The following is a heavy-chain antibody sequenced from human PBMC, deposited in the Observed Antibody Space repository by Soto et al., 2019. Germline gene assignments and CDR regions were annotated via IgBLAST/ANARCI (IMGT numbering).Heavy chain of an antibody. D-gene: IGHD6-13*01. CDR2: IYHSGRT. V-gene: IGHV4-31*03. CDR3: ARGVKVSLDYFDS. CDR1: GGSISNGYYY. Sequence: PSETLSLTCTVSGGSISNGYYYWSWVRQNPGKGLEWIGHIYHSGRTYYNPSLKSRVSISVDTSKSQFSLHLSSVTAADTAVYYCARGVKVSLDYFDSWGQGTPVT. J-gene: IGHJ4*02.